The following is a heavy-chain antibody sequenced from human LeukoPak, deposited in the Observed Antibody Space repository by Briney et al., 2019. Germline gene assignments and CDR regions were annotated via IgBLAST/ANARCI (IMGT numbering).Heavy chain of an antibody. CDR1: GFTFSSYW. V-gene: IGHV3-7*05. CDR3: ARVGCSGGSCYYN. D-gene: IGHD2-15*01. J-gene: IGHJ4*02. Sequence: GGSLRLSCAASGFTFSSYWMSWVRQAPGKGLEWVANIKEDGSEKYYVDSVEGRFTISRDNAKNSLYLQMNSLRDEDTAVYYCARVGCSGGSCYYNWGQGTLVTVSS. CDR2: IKEDGSEK.